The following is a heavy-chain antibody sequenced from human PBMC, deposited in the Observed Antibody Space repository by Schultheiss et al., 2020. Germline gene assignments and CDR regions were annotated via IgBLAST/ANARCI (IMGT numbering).Heavy chain of an antibody. CDR3: ARIGILAGYLKNWEYYFDY. CDR1: GFTFSSYS. CDR2: ISSSSSYI. V-gene: IGHV3-21*01. J-gene: IGHJ4*02. Sequence: GGSLRLSCAASGFTFSSYSMNWVRQAPGKGLEWVSSISSSSSYIYYADSVKGRFTISRDNAKNSLYLQMNSLRAEDTAVYYCARIGILAGYLKNWEYYFDYWSEGTLVTVSS. D-gene: IGHD3-9*01.